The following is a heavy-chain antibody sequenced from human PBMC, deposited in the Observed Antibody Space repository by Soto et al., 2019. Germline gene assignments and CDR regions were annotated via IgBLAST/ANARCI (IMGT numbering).Heavy chain of an antibody. D-gene: IGHD3-3*01. V-gene: IGHV4-39*01. CDR3: ARQAGGITIFGGWFDP. CDR2: IYYSGTT. CDR1: DDSISSSSYY. J-gene: IGHJ5*02. Sequence: QLQLQESGPGLVKPSETLSLTCSVSDDSISSSSYYWGWIRQPPGKGLEWIGSIYYSGTTYYNPSLRSRVTISIDTSNNHFSLKVSSVTAADTAVYYCARQAGGITIFGGWFDPWGQGTLVTVSS.